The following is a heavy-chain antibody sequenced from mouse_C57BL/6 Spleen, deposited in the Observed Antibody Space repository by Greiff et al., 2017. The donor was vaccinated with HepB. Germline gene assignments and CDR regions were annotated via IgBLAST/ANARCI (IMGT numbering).Heavy chain of an antibody. J-gene: IGHJ3*01. V-gene: IGHV5-4*03. CDR3: ASDYGSPSWFAY. D-gene: IGHD1-1*01. CDR2: ISDGGSYT. CDR1: GFTFSSYA. Sequence: EVKVVESGGGLVKPGGSLKLSCAASGFTFSSYAMSWVRQTPEKRLEWVATISDGGSYTYYPDNVKGRFTISRDNAKNNLYLQMSHLKSEDTAMSYCASDYGSPSWFAYWGQGTLVTVSA.